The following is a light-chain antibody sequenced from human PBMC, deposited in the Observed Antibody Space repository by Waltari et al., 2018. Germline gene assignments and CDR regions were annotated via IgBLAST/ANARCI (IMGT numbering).Light chain of an antibody. CDR3: SSYTSTNTYVI. CDR2: EVS. V-gene: IGLV2-14*01. J-gene: IGLJ2*01. Sequence: QSALTQPASVSGSPGQSITISCTGTSSDVGGYNYVPWYQPHPGKAPQLMFSEVSNRPPGVSNRFSGSKSGNTASLTISGLQAEDEADYYCSSYTSTNTYVIFGGGTKLSVL. CDR1: SSDVGGYNY.